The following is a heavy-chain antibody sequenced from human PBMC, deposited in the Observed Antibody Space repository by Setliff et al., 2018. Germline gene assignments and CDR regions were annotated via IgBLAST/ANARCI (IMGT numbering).Heavy chain of an antibody. V-gene: IGHV4-4*07. D-gene: IGHD4-17*01. CDR2: ISHSGST. Sequence: ASETLSLTCTVSGGSISSYYWSWIRQPAGKGLEWIGSISHSGSTYYNPSLRSRVTISLDTSKNQFSPKLTSVTAADTAVYYCAGGRRYDYGWDFDYWGQGTLVTVSS. CDR3: AGGRRYDYGWDFDY. J-gene: IGHJ4*02. CDR1: GGSISSYY.